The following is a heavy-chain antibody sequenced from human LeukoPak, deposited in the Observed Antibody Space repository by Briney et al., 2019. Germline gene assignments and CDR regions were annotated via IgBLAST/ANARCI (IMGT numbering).Heavy chain of an antibody. D-gene: IGHD2-2*01. V-gene: IGHV3-15*01. CDR2: IKSKTDGGTT. J-gene: IGHJ4*02. CDR1: GFTFSNAW. CDR3: TTRVDHTCSSTSCYQAY. Sequence: GGSLRLSCAASGFTFSNAWMSWVRQAPGKGLEWVGRIKSKTDGGTTDYAAPVKGRFTISRDDSKNTLYLQMNSLKTEDTAVYYCTTRVDHTCSSTSCYQAYWGQGTLVTVSS.